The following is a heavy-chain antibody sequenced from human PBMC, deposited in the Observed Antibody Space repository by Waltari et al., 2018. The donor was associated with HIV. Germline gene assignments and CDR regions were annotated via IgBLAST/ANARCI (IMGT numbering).Heavy chain of an antibody. CDR1: VDSFDDYDWSFSEHY. V-gene: IGHV4-34*01. J-gene: IGHJ4*02. D-gene: IGHD3-16*01. Sequence: VQLHQWGAGLLKPSETLSLTCAVYVDSFDDYDWSFSEHYWTWIRQSPRKGLEWIAEIDYRGSTNDNPSLGSRFSISIDTSKKQFCLKVTSVTAADTGVDYCARSVGFDHIWGSYSADWSQGTRVTVSS. CDR3: ARSVGFDHIWGSYSAD. CDR2: IDYRGST.